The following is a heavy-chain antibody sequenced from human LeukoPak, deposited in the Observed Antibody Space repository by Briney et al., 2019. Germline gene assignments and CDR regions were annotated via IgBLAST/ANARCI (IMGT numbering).Heavy chain of an antibody. CDR3: ARASWVAGYFDY. D-gene: IGHD2-15*01. Sequence: PSETLSLTCTVSGGSISSGSYYWSWIRQPAGKGLEWIGRIYTSGSTNYNPSLKSRVTISVDTSKNQFSLKLSSVTAADTAVYYCARASWVAGYFDYWGQGTLVTVSS. J-gene: IGHJ4*02. CDR1: GGSISSGSYY. CDR2: IYTSGST. V-gene: IGHV4-61*02.